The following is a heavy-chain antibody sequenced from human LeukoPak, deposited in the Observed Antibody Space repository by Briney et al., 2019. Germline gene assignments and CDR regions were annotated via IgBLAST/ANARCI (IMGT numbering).Heavy chain of an antibody. D-gene: IGHD3-22*01. Sequence: GGSLRLSCAASGFTVSSNYMSWVRQAPGKGLEWVSVIYSGGSTYYADSVKGRFTITRDNSKNTLYLQMNSLRAEDTAVYYCARASYYYDSSPKYFDYWGQGTLVTVSS. J-gene: IGHJ4*02. CDR2: IYSGGST. CDR1: GFTVSSNY. V-gene: IGHV3-53*01. CDR3: ARASYYYDSSPKYFDY.